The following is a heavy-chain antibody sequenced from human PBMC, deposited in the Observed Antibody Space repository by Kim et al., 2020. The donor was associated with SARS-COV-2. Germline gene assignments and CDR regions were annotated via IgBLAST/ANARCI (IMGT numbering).Heavy chain of an antibody. CDR1: GGSFSGYY. CDR3: ARGVTIFGVVKGRNWFDP. CDR2: INHSGST. J-gene: IGHJ5*02. Sequence: SETLSLTCAVYGGSFSGYYWSWIRQPPGKGLGWIGEINHSGSTNYNPSLKSRVTISVDTSKNQFSLKLSSVTAADTAVYYCARGVTIFGVVKGRNWFDPWGQGTLVTVSS. V-gene: IGHV4-34*01. D-gene: IGHD3-3*01.